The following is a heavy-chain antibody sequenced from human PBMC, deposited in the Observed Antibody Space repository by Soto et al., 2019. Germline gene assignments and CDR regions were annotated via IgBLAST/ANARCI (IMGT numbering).Heavy chain of an antibody. CDR3: ARGRVYGDYEEVGWFDP. CDR2: MNPNSGNT. Sequence: QVQLVQSGAEVKKPGASVKVSCKASGYTFTSYDINWVRQATGQGLEWMGWMNPNSGNTGYEQKFQGRVTMTRNTSISTAYMELSSLRSEDTAVYYCARGRVYGDYEEVGWFDPWGQGTLVTVSS. D-gene: IGHD4-17*01. J-gene: IGHJ5*02. CDR1: GYTFTSYD. V-gene: IGHV1-8*01.